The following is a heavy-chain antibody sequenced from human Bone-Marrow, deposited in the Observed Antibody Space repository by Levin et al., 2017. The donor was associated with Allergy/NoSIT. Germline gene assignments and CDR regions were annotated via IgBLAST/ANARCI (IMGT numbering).Heavy chain of an antibody. CDR3: ARESSSNYDFWSGYYGNNWFDP. J-gene: IGHJ5*02. V-gene: IGHV3-33*01. D-gene: IGHD3-3*01. Sequence: GGSLRLSCAASGFTFSSYGMHWVRQAPGKGLEWVAVIWYDGSNKYYADSVKGRFTISRDNSKNTLYLQMNSLRAEDTAVYYCARESSSNYDFWSGYYGNNWFDPWGQGTLVTVSS. CDR2: IWYDGSNK. CDR1: GFTFSSYG.